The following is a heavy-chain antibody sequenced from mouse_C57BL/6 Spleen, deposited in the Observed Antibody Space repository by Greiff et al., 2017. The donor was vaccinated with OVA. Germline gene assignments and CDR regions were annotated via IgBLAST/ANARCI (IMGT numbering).Heavy chain of an antibody. Sequence: QVQLQQSGTELVKPGASVKLSCKASGYTFTSYWMHWVKQRPGQGLEWIGNINPSNGGTNYNEKFKSKATLTVDKSTSTAYIQLSSLTSEDSTVYYCARSPYDYVGFDYWGQGTTRTVSS. CDR1: GYTFTSYW. D-gene: IGHD2-4*01. J-gene: IGHJ2*01. CDR3: ARSPYDYVGFDY. V-gene: IGHV1-53*01. CDR2: INPSNGGT.